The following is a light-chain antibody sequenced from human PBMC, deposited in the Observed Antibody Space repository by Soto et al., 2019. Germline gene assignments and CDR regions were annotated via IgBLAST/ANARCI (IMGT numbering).Light chain of an antibody. V-gene: IGLV1-44*01. J-gene: IGLJ1*01. CDR2: VTD. CDR3: AAWDGSLNGHV. CDR1: TSNIGENT. Sequence: QSVLTQPPSVSGTLGQGVTISCSGSTSNIGENTVGWFQQLPGTAPKVLIYVTDKRPSGVPDRFSGSKSGTSAHLAISGLQSEDEADYYWAAWDGSLNGHVFGTGTKLTVL.